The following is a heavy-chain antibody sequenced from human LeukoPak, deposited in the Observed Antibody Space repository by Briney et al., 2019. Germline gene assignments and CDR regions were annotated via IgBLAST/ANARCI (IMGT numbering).Heavy chain of an antibody. Sequence: GGSLRLSCAASGFTFSSYAMSWARQAPGKGLEWVSAISGSGGSTYYADSVKGRFTISRDNSKNTLYLQMNSLRAEDTAVYYCAKTSDFRTYYFDYWGQGTLVTVSS. D-gene: IGHD3-3*01. CDR3: AKTSDFRTYYFDY. V-gene: IGHV3-23*01. J-gene: IGHJ4*02. CDR2: ISGSGGST. CDR1: GFTFSSYA.